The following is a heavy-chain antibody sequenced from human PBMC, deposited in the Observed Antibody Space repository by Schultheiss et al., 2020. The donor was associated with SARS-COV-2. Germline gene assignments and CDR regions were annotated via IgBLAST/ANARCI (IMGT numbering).Heavy chain of an antibody. J-gene: IGHJ4*02. CDR1: GGSISSGGYS. V-gene: IGHV4-30-2*01. CDR2: IYHSGST. D-gene: IGHD6-6*01. CDR3: AREEYSSSSGNQYLDY. Sequence: SETLSLTCAVSGGSISSGGYSWSWIRQPPGKGLEWIGYIYHSGSTYYNPSLKSRVTISVDTSKNQFSLKLSSVTAADTAVYYCAREEYSSSSGNQYLDYWGQGTLVTVSS.